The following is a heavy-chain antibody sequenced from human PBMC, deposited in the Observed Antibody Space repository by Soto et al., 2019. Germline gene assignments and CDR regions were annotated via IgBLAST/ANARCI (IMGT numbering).Heavy chain of an antibody. D-gene: IGHD3-10*01. CDR3: ARVYYGSGSYYIPDLDY. Sequence: QVQLVQSGAEVKKPGASVKVSCKASGYTFTSYGISWVRQATGQGLEWMGWISAYNGNTKYAQKLQGRVTMTTDTSTSTAYMELRSLISDATAVYYCARVYYGSGSYYIPDLDYWGQGTLVTVSS. V-gene: IGHV1-18*01. CDR1: GYTFTSYG. J-gene: IGHJ4*02. CDR2: ISAYNGNT.